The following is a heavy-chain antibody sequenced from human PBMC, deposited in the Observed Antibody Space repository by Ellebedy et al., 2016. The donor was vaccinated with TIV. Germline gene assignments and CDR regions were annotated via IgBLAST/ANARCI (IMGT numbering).Heavy chain of an antibody. Sequence: PGGSLRLSCIGSGFPFSHYAIQWVRQAPGKGLEWVAIISYDENHKDYTDSVKGRFTVSRDNSMTTVYLEMNSLRAEDTALYYCARDLDKSSGWYGGAAYWGQGTQVTVSS. CDR2: ISYDENHK. CDR3: ARDLDKSSGWYGGAAY. V-gene: IGHV3-30*03. CDR1: GFPFSHYA. D-gene: IGHD6-19*01. J-gene: IGHJ4*02.